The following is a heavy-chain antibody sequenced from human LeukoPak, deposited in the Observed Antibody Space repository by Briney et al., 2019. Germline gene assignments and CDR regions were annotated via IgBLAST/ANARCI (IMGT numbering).Heavy chain of an antibody. D-gene: IGHD3-10*01. CDR3: ARGMFYYGSGSDTGDY. V-gene: IGHV3-23*01. J-gene: IGHJ4*02. CDR2: IIDSDSLT. CDR1: GFAFSSLA. Sequence: GGSLRLSCAASGFAFSSLAMGWVRQAPGQGLEWVSVIIDSDSLTYYADSVKGRFTISRDNAKNSLYLQMNSLRAEDTAVYYCARGMFYYGSGSDTGDYWGQGTLVTVPS.